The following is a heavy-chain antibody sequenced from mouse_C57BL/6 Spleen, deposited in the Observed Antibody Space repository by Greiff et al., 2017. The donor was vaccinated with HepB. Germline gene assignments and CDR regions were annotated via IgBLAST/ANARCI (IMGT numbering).Heavy chain of an antibody. CDR1: GYTFTSYW. CDR3: ASSYYSNYVAWFAY. CDR2: IDPSDSYT. J-gene: IGHJ3*01. V-gene: IGHV1-50*01. D-gene: IGHD2-5*01. Sequence: QVQLQQPGAELVKPGASVKLSCKASGYTFTSYWMQWVKQRPGQGLEWIGEIDPSDSYTNYNQKFKGKATLTVDTSSSTAYMQLCSLTSEDSAVYYCASSYYSNYVAWFAYWGQGTLVTVSA.